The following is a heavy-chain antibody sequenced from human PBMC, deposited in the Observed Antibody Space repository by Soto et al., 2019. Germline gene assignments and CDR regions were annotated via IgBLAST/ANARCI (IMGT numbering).Heavy chain of an antibody. J-gene: IGHJ4*02. CDR2: IYYSGST. V-gene: IGHV4-61*01. D-gene: IGHD6-19*01. Sequence: QVQLQESGPGLVKPSETLSLTCTVSGGSVSSGSYYWSWIRQPPGKGLEWIGYIYYSGSTNYNPSLKSRVTISVDTSKNQFSLKLSSVTAADTAVYYCARVRRYSSGWYGFDYWGQGTLVTVSS. CDR1: GGSVSSGSYY. CDR3: ARVRRYSSGWYGFDY.